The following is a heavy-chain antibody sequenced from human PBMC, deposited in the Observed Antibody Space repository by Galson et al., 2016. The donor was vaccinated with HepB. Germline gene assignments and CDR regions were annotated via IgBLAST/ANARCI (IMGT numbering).Heavy chain of an antibody. CDR1: EFTFSTYK. CDR3: VRAARGYNYEFDY. J-gene: IGHJ4*02. Sequence: SLRLSCAASEFTFSTYKMNWVRQAPGKGLEWVSYISSEGDTIYYADSVKGRFTISRDNAKNSLYLQMTSLRSEDTAVYYCVRAARGYNYEFDYWGQGTLVTVSA. CDR2: ISSEGDTI. D-gene: IGHD5-18*01. V-gene: IGHV3-48*03.